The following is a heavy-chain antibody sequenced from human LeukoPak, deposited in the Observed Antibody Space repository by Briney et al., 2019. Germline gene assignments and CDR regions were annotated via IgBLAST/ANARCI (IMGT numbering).Heavy chain of an antibody. CDR1: GFTFSSYA. Sequence: GGSLRLSCAASGFTFSSYAMSWVRQAPGKGLEWVSAISGSGGSTYYADSVKGRFTISRDNSKNTLYLQMNSLRAEDTAVYYCAKGLDAYGDYAGVYWGQGTLVTVSS. V-gene: IGHV3-23*01. J-gene: IGHJ4*02. D-gene: IGHD4-17*01. CDR3: AKGLDAYGDYAGVY. CDR2: ISGSGGST.